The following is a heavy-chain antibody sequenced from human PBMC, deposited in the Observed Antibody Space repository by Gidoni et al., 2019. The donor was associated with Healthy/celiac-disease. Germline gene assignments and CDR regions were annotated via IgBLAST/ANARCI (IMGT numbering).Heavy chain of an antibody. J-gene: IGHJ4*02. Sequence: QLQLQESGPGLVTPSEPLSLTFPVSCGSIRSRSYYWGWIRQPPGKGLEWIGSIYYSGSTYYNPSLKSRVTLSVDTSKNQFDLKLSSGTAADTAGYYCSSSYYDSRGDGVGNFDYWGQGTRVTVSS. CDR1: CGSIRSRSYY. V-gene: IGHV4-39*07. D-gene: IGHD3-22*01. CDR2: IYYSGST. CDR3: SSSYYDSRGDGVGNFDY.